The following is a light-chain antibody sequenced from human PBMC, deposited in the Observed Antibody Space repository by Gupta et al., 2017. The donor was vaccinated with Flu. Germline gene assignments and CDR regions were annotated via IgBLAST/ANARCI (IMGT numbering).Light chain of an antibody. Sequence: SYVLPPPPSVSVAPGPTARITCGGNNIGSKTVHWYQQRPGQAPVLGVYDDSDRPSGIPERFSGSNSGNTATLTISRVEAGDEADYYCQVWDSSSDHCVFGGGTKLSVL. CDR3: QVWDSSSDHCV. J-gene: IGLJ3*02. CDR2: DDS. V-gene: IGLV3-21*02. CDR1: NIGSKT.